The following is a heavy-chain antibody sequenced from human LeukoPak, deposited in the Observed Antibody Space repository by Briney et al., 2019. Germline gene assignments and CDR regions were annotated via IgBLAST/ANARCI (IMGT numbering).Heavy chain of an antibody. Sequence: PGGSLRLSCSASGFTFSSYAMHWVRQAPGKGLEYVSVISSNGGSTYYADSVKGRFTISRDNSKNTLYLQMSSLRAEDTAVYYCVKGHCSSTSCYYYYGMDVWGKGTTVTVSS. CDR3: VKGHCSSTSCYYYYGMDV. J-gene: IGHJ6*04. CDR2: ISSNGGST. V-gene: IGHV3-64D*06. CDR1: GFTFSSYA. D-gene: IGHD2-2*01.